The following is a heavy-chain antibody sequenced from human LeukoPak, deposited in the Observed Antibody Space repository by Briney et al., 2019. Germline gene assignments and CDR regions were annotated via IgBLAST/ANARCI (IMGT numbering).Heavy chain of an antibody. V-gene: IGHV1-69*13. CDR3: ASPGITIFGVYYYYGMDV. CDR2: ITPMFGTA. CDR1: GGTFSSYD. J-gene: IGHJ6*02. Sequence: ASVKVSCKASGGTFSSYDISWVRQAPGQGLEWMGGITPMFGTAKYAQKFQGRVTITAVESMSTAYMELSSLRSEDTAVYYCASPGITIFGVYYYYGMDVWGQGTTVTVSS. D-gene: IGHD3-3*01.